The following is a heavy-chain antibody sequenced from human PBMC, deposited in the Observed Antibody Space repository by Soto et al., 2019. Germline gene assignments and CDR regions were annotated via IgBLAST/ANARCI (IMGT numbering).Heavy chain of an antibody. CDR3: ARHWCNHYYMDG. D-gene: IGHD2-8*02. Sequence: SETLSLTCTVSGGSISSYYWSWIRQPPGKGLEWIGYIYYSGSTDYNPSLKSRVSISLDTSKNQFSLRLSSVTAADTAVYYCARHWCNHYYMDGWGRGTTVTVS. J-gene: IGHJ6*03. CDR2: IYYSGST. CDR1: GGSISSYY. V-gene: IGHV4-59*08.